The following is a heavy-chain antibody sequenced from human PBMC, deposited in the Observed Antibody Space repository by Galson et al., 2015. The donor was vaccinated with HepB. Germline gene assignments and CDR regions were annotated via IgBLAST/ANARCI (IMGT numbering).Heavy chain of an antibody. CDR1: GDSVSSNSAA. J-gene: IGHJ6*02. V-gene: IGHV6-1*01. CDR3: AGDLSSSIAARPYYYGMDV. CDR2: TYYRSKWYN. Sequence: CAFSGDSVSSNSAAWNWIRQSPSRGLEWLGRTYYRSKWYNDYAVSVKSRITINPDTSKNQFSLQLNSVTPEDTAVYYCAGDLSSSIAARPYYYGMDVWGQGTTVTVSS. D-gene: IGHD6-6*01.